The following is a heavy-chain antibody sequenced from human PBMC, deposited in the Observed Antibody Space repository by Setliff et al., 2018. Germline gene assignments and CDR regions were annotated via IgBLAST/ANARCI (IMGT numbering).Heavy chain of an antibody. D-gene: IGHD3-3*01. CDR2: IYYSGST. CDR3: ARGGYNNFWSGYYTGISDWYLDL. V-gene: IGHV4-61*08. J-gene: IGHJ2*01. CDR1: GGSVSNSGFY. Sequence: SETLSLTCTVSGGSVSNSGFYWSWIRQPPGKGLEWIGYIYYSGSTNYNPSLKSRVTISVDTSKNQFSLKLSSVTAADTAVYYCARGGYNNFWSGYYTGISDWYLDLWGRGTLVTVSS.